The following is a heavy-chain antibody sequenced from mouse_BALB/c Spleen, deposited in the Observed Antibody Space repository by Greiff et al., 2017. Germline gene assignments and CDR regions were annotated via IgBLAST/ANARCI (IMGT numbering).Heavy chain of an antibody. V-gene: IGHV5-6*02. D-gene: IGHD2-1*01. CDR1: GFTFSSYG. CDR3: ARHDNYGNYVFAY. J-gene: IGHJ3*01. Sequence: DVKLQESGGDLVKPGGSLKLSCAASGFTFSSYGMSWVRQTPDKRLEWVATISSGGSYTYYPDSVKGRFTISRDNAKNTLYLQMSSLKSEDTAMYYCARHDNYGNYVFAYWGQGTLVTVSA. CDR2: ISSGGSYT.